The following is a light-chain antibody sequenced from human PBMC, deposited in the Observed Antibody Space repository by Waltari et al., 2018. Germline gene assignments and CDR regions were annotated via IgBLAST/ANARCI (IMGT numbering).Light chain of an antibody. CDR1: SGHSNNI. J-gene: IGLJ3*02. V-gene: IGLV4-69*01. CDR2: VNSDGSH. Sequence: QLVVTQSPSASASLGAPVKLTCTLSSGHSNNIIAWLQQRPEKGPRYWMKVNSDGSHIRGDEIPERVSGSSYGAERYLTFSSLQSEDEADYYCQTGGHGTWVFGGGTKLTVL. CDR3: QTGGHGTWV.